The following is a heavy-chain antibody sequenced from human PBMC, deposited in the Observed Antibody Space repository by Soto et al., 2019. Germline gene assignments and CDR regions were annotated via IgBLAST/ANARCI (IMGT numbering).Heavy chain of an antibody. CDR2: INHSGST. CDR1: GGSFSGYY. Sequence: QVQLQQWGAGLLKPSETLSLTCAVYGGSFSGYYWSWIRQPPGKGLEWIGEINHSGSTNYNPSLKSRVTISVDTSKNQFSLKLSSVTAADTAVYYCARDQQLQGSGPYFDYWGQGTLVTVSS. D-gene: IGHD2-2*01. CDR3: ARDQQLQGSGPYFDY. V-gene: IGHV4-34*01. J-gene: IGHJ4*02.